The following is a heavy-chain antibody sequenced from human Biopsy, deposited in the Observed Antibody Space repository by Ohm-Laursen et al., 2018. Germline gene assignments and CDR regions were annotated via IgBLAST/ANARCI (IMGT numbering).Heavy chain of an antibody. CDR3: ARDSSRRAREGGMDV. CDR1: GFSVRSYD. Sequence: SLRLSCSASGFSVRSYDMNWVRQAPGKGLDWISYISETSSHIYDADSVRGRFTVARDIAKNSLYLQLNSLRVEDTAVYYCARDSSRRAREGGMDVWGQGTTVTVSS. J-gene: IGHJ6*02. D-gene: IGHD6-6*01. CDR2: ISETSSHI. V-gene: IGHV3-21*01.